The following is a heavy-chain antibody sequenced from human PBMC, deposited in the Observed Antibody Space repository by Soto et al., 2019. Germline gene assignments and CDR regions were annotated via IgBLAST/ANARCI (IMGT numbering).Heavy chain of an antibody. J-gene: IGHJ3*01. V-gene: IGHV3-53*01. Sequence: DVQLVESGGGLIQPGESLRLSCAAFGLTVSGKKYVAWVRQAPGKGLERVSALYDVDGSFYVDSVKGRFTTSSDSSKTTVYLQMNGLRPDDTAVYYCASWHEREHAYDVWGQGTTVTVSS. D-gene: IGHD1-1*01. CDR3: ASWHEREHAYDV. CDR2: LYDVDGS. CDR1: GLTVSGKKY.